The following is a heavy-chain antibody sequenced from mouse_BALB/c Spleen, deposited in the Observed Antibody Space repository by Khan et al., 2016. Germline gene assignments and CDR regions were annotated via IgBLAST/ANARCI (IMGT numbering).Heavy chain of an antibody. V-gene: IGHV1-81*01. CDR2: IYPGSGTT. D-gene: IGHD1-2*01. J-gene: IGHJ2*01. CDR3: AREVYGSDY. CDR1: GYTFTDYV. Sequence: QVQLQQPGPELVKPGASVKMSCKASGYTFTDYVISWVKQRTGQGLEWIGEIYPGSGTTYYNGKFKGKATLTADKSSNTAYMHLSSLTSEDSAVYFCAREVYGSDYWGQGTTLTVSS.